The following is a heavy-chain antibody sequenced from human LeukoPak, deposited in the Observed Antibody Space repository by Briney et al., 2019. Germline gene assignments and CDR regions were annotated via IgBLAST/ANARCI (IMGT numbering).Heavy chain of an antibody. V-gene: IGHV3-23*01. Sequence: GGSLRLSCAASGFTFSNYGMNWVRQAPGKGLEWLSAISGNGGSTYYADSVKGRFTISRDNSKNALYLQMNSLRAEDTAVYYCAKGKGSSWYFVPVPSYTPYFDYWGQGTLVTVSS. J-gene: IGHJ4*02. D-gene: IGHD6-13*01. CDR1: GFTFSNYG. CDR2: ISGNGGST. CDR3: AKGKGSSWYFVPVPSYTPYFDY.